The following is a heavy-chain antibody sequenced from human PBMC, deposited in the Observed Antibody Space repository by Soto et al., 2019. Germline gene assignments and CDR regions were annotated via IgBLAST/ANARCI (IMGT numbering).Heavy chain of an antibody. J-gene: IGHJ5*02. CDR2: MNPNSGNT. CDR3: AKKYCSSTSCYNWFDP. CDR1: GYTFTSYD. V-gene: IGHV1-8*01. Sequence: ASVKVSCKASGYTFTSYDINWVRQATGQGLEWMGWMNPNSGNTGYAQKFQGRVTMTRNTSKSTAYMELSSLRSEDTAVYYCAKKYCSSTSCYNWFDPWGQGTLVTVSS. D-gene: IGHD2-2*01.